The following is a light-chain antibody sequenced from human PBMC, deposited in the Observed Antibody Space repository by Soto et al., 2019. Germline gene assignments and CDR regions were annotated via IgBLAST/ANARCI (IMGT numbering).Light chain of an antibody. CDR2: GAS. Sequence: EIVLTQSPATLSVSPGERATLSCGASQSVSSNLAWYQQKPGQAPRLLIYGASTRATGIPARFSGSGSGTDFTLTISRLEPEDFAVYYCQQYGSSPPTFGQGTRLEIK. CDR1: QSVSSN. CDR3: QQYGSSPPT. J-gene: IGKJ5*01. V-gene: IGKV3-20*01.